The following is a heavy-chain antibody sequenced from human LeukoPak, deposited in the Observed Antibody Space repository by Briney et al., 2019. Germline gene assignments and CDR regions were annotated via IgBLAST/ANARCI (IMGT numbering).Heavy chain of an antibody. V-gene: IGHV1-69*04. D-gene: IGHD4-17*01. CDR3: ALGGDYGDFPGAFDI. J-gene: IGHJ3*02. CDR1: GGTFSSYA. CDR2: IIPILGIA. Sequence: SVKVSCKASGGTFSSYAISWVRQAPGQGLEWMGRIIPILGIANYAQKFQGRVTITADKSTSTAYMELSSLRSEDTAVYYCALGGDYGDFPGAFDIWGQGTMVTVSS.